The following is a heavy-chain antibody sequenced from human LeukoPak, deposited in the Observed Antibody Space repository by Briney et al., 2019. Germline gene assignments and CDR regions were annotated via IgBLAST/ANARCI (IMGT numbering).Heavy chain of an antibody. CDR2: IRYDGSNK. CDR3: AKDPPRYYDSSGDAFDI. CDR1: GFTFSSYG. V-gene: IGHV3-30*02. J-gene: IGHJ3*02. D-gene: IGHD3-22*01. Sequence: GGSLRLSCAASGFTFSSYGMHWVRQAPGKGLEWVAFIRYDGSNKYYADSVKGRFTISRDNSKNTLYLQMNSLRAEDTAVYYCAKDPPRYYDSSGDAFDIWGQGTMVTVSS.